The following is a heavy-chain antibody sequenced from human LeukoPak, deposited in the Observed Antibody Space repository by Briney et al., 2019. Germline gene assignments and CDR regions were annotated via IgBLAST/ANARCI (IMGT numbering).Heavy chain of an antibody. Sequence: ASVKVSCKASGYTFTNYAMHWVRLAPGQRLQWMGWINLVNGNKKYSQYFEGRVTITRDTSASTVYMELSSLRPDDMAVYYCARGRGTIGSNRDFYFYYYMDIWGNGTTVTVSS. CDR2: INLVNGNK. J-gene: IGHJ6*03. D-gene: IGHD2-21*01. CDR1: GYTFTNYA. V-gene: IGHV1-3*03. CDR3: ARGRGTIGSNRDFYFYYYMDI.